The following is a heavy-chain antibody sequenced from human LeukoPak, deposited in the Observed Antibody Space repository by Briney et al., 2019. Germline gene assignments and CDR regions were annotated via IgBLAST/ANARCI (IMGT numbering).Heavy chain of an antibody. J-gene: IGHJ3*02. CDR1: GFTFSSYG. CDR3: AKLRLWFGELFDAFDI. D-gene: IGHD3-10*01. CDR2: ISYDGSNK. V-gene: IGHV3-30*18. Sequence: GRSLRLSCAASGFTFSSYGMHWVRQAPGKGLEWVAVISYDGSNKYYADSVKGRFTISRDNSKNTLYLQMNSLRAEDTAVYYCAKLRLWFGELFDAFDIWGQGTMVTVSS.